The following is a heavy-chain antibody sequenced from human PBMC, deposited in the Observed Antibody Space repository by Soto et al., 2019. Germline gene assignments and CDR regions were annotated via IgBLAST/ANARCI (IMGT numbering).Heavy chain of an antibody. J-gene: IGHJ3*02. CDR3: ASASWFSYAFDI. Sequence: GGSLRLSCAASGLTVSSYGMGLVRQAPGKGLEWVANIKQDGSEKYYVDSVKGRFTISRDNAKNSLYLQMNSLRAEDTAVYYCASASWFSYAFDIWGQGTMVTVSS. CDR2: IKQDGSEK. D-gene: IGHD3-10*01. V-gene: IGHV3-7*01. CDR1: GLTVSSYG.